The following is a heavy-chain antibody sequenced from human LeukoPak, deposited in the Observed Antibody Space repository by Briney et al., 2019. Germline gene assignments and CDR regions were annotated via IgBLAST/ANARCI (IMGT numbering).Heavy chain of an antibody. Sequence: SETLSLTCAVYGDSFSAYYWSWIRQPPGKGLEWIGEINHSGSTNYNPSLKSRVTISVDTSKNQFSLKLSSVTAADTAVYYCARGRRDGFNSLHYYYYYGIDVWGQGTTVTVSS. CDR1: GDSFSAYY. J-gene: IGHJ6*02. CDR2: INHSGST. CDR3: ARGRRDGFNSLHYYYYYGIDV. D-gene: IGHD5-24*01. V-gene: IGHV4-34*01.